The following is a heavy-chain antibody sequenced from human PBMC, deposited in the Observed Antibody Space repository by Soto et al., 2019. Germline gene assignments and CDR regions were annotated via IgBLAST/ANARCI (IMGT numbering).Heavy chain of an antibody. V-gene: IGHV1-18*01. CDR2: INTYNGNT. Sequence: QVQLVQSRAEVKNPGASVKVSCKASGYSFTRYGIAWARQAPGQGLEWMGWINTYNGNTNYAQNHQGRDTLTTDTSTSKAYMELPSLSSNDTAIYYCAMVDVYVTPSPQDVWGQGTTVIVSS. CDR1: GYSFTRYG. J-gene: IGHJ6*02. CDR3: AMVDVYVTPSPQDV. D-gene: IGHD3-16*01.